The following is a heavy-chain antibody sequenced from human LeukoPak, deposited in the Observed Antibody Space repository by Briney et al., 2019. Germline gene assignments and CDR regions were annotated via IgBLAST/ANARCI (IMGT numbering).Heavy chain of an antibody. CDR1: GYTFTSYG. D-gene: IGHD3-3*01. V-gene: IGHV1-18*01. CDR2: ISAYNGNT. CDR3: ARDSRITIFGGVFDYYYYGMDV. Sequence: ASVKVSCKASGYTFTSYGISWVRQAPGQGLEWMGWISAYNGNTNYAQKLQGRVTMTTDTSTSTAYMELRSLRSDDTAVYYCARDSRITIFGGVFDYYYYGMDVWGQGTTVTVSS. J-gene: IGHJ6*02.